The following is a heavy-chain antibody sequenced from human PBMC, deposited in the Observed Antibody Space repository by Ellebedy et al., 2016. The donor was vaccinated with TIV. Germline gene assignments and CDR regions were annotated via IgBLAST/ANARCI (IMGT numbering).Heavy chain of an antibody. CDR2: INQGGSET. D-gene: IGHD7-27*01. CDR1: GIRFSDYW. CDR3: ARADWGSADY. V-gene: IGHV3-7*03. Sequence: PGGSLRLSCAASGIRFSDYWMSWVRQAPGKGLEWVANINQGGSETYYVESVKGRFTISRDNAKNSLFLQMNSLRAEDTAVYYCARADWGSADYWGQGTLVPVSS. J-gene: IGHJ4*02.